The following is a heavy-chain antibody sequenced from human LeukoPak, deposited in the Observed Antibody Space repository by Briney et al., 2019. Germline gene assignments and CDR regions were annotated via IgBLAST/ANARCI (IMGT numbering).Heavy chain of an antibody. CDR3: TRSVVTTADFDY. D-gene: IGHD2-21*02. V-gene: IGHV3-21*01. J-gene: IGHJ4*02. CDR2: ISSSSSYI. CDR1: GFTFSSYS. Sequence: GGSLRLSCAASGFTFSSYSMNWVRQAPGKELEWVSSISSSSSYIYYADSVKGRFTISRDNPKSTLYLHLNIPRPEDTAVYYCTRSVVTTADFDYWGQGTLVTVSS.